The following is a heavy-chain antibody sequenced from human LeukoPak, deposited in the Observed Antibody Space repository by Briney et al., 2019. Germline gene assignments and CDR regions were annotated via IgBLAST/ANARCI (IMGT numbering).Heavy chain of an antibody. J-gene: IGHJ3*02. V-gene: IGHV3-30*18. Sequence: PGGSLRLSCAASGFTFSSYGMHWVRQAPGKGLEWVAVISYDGSNKYYADSVKGRFTISRDNSKNTLYLQMNSLRAEDTAVYYCAKSGAHRRGRGTSDAFDIWGQGTMVTVSS. CDR2: ISYDGSNK. D-gene: IGHD3-10*01. CDR3: AKSGAHRRGRGTSDAFDI. CDR1: GFTFSSYG.